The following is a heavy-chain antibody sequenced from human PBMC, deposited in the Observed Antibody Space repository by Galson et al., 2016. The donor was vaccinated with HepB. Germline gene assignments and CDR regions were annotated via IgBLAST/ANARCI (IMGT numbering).Heavy chain of an antibody. CDR2: INPNGGST. D-gene: IGHD3-9*01. J-gene: IGHJ4*02. CDR3: ARGSYYNTLTGYFDY. Sequence: VRQAPGQGLEWMAMINPNGGSTSYAQNFQGRVTLTRDTSTGTVYMELSSLRSEDTAVYYCARGSYYNTLTGYFDYWGQGTQVTVSS. V-gene: IGHV1-46*01.